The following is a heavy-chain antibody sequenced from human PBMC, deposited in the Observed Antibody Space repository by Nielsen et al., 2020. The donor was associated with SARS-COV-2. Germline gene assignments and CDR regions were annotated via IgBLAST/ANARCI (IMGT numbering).Heavy chain of an antibody. D-gene: IGHD5-18*01. CDR3: ARDARGYSYGYGDYYYYYYMDV. Sequence: GESLKISCAASGFTFSSYGMHWVRQAPGKGLEWVAVIWYDGSNKYYADSVKGRFTISRDNSKNTLYLQMNSLRAEDTAVYYCARDARGYSYGYGDYYYYYYMDVWGKGTTVTVSS. CDR1: GFTFSSYG. CDR2: IWYDGSNK. J-gene: IGHJ6*03. V-gene: IGHV3-33*01.